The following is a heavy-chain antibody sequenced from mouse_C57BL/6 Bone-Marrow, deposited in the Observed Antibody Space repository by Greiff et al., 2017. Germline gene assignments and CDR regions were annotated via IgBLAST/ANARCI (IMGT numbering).Heavy chain of an antibody. CDR1: GFTFSSYA. V-gene: IGHV5-4*01. J-gene: IGHJ3*01. CDR2: ISDGGSYT. CDR3: ARGPAIYDGYH. Sequence: EVQRVESGGGLVKPGGFLKLSCAASGFTFSSYAMSWVRQTPEKRLEWVATISDGGSYTYYPDNVKGRFTISRDNAKNNLYLQMSHLKSEDTAMYYCARGPAIYDGYHWGQGTLVTVSA. D-gene: IGHD2-3*01.